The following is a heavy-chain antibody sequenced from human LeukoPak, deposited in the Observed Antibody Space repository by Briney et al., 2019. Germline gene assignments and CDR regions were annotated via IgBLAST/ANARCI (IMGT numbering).Heavy chain of an antibody. CDR3: ARVFVTYYGSGSPGDY. V-gene: IGHV1-2*02. D-gene: IGHD3-10*01. CDR1: GYTFTDYY. J-gene: IGHJ4*02. CDR2: SNPKSGGT. Sequence: ASVKVSCKASGYTFTDYYIHWVRQAPGQGLEWLGWSNPKSGGTNYAQKFQGRVTMTRDTSISTAYMELSRLRSDDTAVYYCARVFVTYYGSGSPGDYWGQGTLVTVSS.